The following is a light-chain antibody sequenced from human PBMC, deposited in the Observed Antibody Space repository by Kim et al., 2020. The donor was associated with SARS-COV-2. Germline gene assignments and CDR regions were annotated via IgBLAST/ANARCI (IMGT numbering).Light chain of an antibody. CDR1: SSDIGSYRF. V-gene: IGLV2-8*01. Sequence: GQSFPLSCTVTSSDIGSYRFVSWYQQRPGNAPELMIYEVTKHPSGVPVRFHGSKSCNTASLTVSGLQAEDEADYYCISYAGRNNVIFGGGTKLTVL. J-gene: IGLJ2*01. CDR2: EVT. CDR3: ISYAGRNNVI.